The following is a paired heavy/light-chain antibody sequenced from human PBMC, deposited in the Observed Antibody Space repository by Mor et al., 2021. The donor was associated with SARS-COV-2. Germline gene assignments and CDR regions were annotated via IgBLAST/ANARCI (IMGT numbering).Light chain of an antibody. J-gene: IGLJ2*01. CDR3: QVWSIGVV. CDR1: NIETHG. CDR2: DDS. V-gene: IGLV3-21*02. Sequence: SYVLTQPPSVSVAPGQTATITCGGNNIETHGVHWYQQKPGQAPVVVVSDDSDRPSGIPERFSGSNSGSTATLTITRVEAGDEADYYCQVWSIGVVFGGGTKLTVL.
Heavy chain of an antibody. CDR2: ISADTGNT. V-gene: IGHV1-18*01. Sequence: QVQLVQSGPEMKKPGASVKVSCKASGYTFSTYDLSWVRQAPGQGLEWMGWISADTGNTNYAQNFRGRVSMTTDTSTSTVYMELRSLTSHDTAVYFCARWSPSRGDFFFDYWGQGTLVTVSS. CDR3: ARWSPSRGDFFFDY. D-gene: IGHD4-17*01. J-gene: IGHJ4*02. CDR1: GYTFSTYD.